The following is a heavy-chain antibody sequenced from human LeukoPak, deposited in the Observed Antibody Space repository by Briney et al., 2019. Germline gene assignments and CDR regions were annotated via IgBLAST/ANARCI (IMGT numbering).Heavy chain of an antibody. CDR3: ARKAVGETSNYFDY. CDR1: GGSISSYY. Sequence: SETLSLTCTVSGGSISSYYWSWIRQPPGKGLEWIGEISHSGSSNYNPFLKSRVTMSVDTSKNQISLKLSFVTAADTAVYYCARKAVGETSNYFDYWGQGTLVTVSS. J-gene: IGHJ4*02. CDR2: ISHSGSS. V-gene: IGHV4-34*01. D-gene: IGHD1-26*01.